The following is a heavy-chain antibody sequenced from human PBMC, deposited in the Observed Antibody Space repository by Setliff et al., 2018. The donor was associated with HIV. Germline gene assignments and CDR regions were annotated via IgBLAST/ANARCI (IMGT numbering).Heavy chain of an antibody. CDR1: GYTFTSYA. V-gene: IGHV1-3*01. D-gene: IGHD3-10*01. CDR3: ARLVWVAEPYFDY. Sequence: ASVKVSCKASGYTFTSYAMHWVRQAPGQRLEWMGWINAGNGNTKYSQKFQGRVTITADESTTTAYMELSSLRSEDTAVYYCARLVWVAEPYFDYWGQGTLVTVSS. CDR2: INAGNGNT. J-gene: IGHJ4*02.